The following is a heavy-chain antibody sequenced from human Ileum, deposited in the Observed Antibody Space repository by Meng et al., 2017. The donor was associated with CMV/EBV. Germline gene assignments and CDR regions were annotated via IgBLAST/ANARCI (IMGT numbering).Heavy chain of an antibody. CDR1: GYTFTSYG. J-gene: IGHJ4*02. D-gene: IGHD2-8*01. CDR3: ARGSAVLMVYDHFDY. CDR2: ISAYNGNT. Sequence: QVPLVQSGAEVKKPGASVKVSCKASGYTFTSYGISWVRRAPGQGLEWMGWISAYNGNTNYAQKLQGRVTMTTDTSTSTAYMELRSLRSDDTAVYYCARGSAVLMVYDHFDYWGQGTLVTVSS. V-gene: IGHV1-18*01.